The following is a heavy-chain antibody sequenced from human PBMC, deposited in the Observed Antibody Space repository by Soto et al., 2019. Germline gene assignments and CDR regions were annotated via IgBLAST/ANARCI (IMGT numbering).Heavy chain of an antibody. CDR3: TIVRVADSALDH. CDR1: GFIFSNNV. V-gene: IGHV3-30*02. Sequence: GGSLRLSCVGSGFIFSNNVMHWGRQTPGKGLEWVAFMSYDGSDTFYADSVKGRFTISRDNSKNTLFLHMSNLRAEDTAMYYCTIVRVADSALDHWGQGTLVTVSS. CDR2: MSYDGSDT. D-gene: IGHD3-10*02. J-gene: IGHJ4*02.